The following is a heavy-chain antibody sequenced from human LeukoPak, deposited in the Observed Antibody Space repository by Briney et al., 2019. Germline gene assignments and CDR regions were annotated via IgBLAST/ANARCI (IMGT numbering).Heavy chain of an antibody. CDR1: GYTFTSYY. Sequence: ASVKVSCKASGYTFTSYYMHWVRQAPGQGLEWMGIINPSVGSTSYAQKFQGRVTMTRETHTSTVYMELSSLRSEDTAVYYCARDGYCSGGSCYSAVDYWGQGTLVTVSS. D-gene: IGHD2-15*01. J-gene: IGHJ4*02. V-gene: IGHV1-46*01. CDR2: INPSVGST. CDR3: ARDGYCSGGSCYSAVDY.